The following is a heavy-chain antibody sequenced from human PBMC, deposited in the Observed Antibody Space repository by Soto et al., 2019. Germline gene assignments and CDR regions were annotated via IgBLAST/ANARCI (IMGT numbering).Heavy chain of an antibody. CDR1: GFTFSNYA. CDR3: VRGASLNFDY. D-gene: IGHD1-26*01. Sequence: GGSLRLSCAASGFTFSNYAMSWVRQAPGKGLEWVSAIHTSVYDSDTYYADSVKGRFTISRDNAKNSLYLQMNSLRAEDTAFYYCVRGASLNFDYWGQGTLVTVSS. J-gene: IGHJ4*02. V-gene: IGHV3-23*01. CDR2: IHTSVYDSDT.